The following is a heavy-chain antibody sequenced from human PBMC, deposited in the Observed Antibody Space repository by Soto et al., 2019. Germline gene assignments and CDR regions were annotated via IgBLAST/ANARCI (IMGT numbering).Heavy chain of an antibody. Sequence: QVPLVQSGAEVKKPGASVKVSCKASGYTFSGYGINWVRQAPGQGLEWMGWIRAYNGNTKYAQKFQGRVTMTTDTSTSTAHMELRSLRSDDTAVYFCARSSSDYGDDGLSLGYWGQGTLVTVSS. V-gene: IGHV1-18*01. CDR3: ARSSSDYGDDGLSLGY. CDR2: IRAYNGNT. J-gene: IGHJ4*02. D-gene: IGHD4-17*01. CDR1: GYTFSGYG.